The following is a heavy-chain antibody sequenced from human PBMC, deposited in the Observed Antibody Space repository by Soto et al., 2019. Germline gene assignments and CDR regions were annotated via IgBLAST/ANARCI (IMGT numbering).Heavy chain of an antibody. Sequence: SETLSLTCTVSGGSISSFYWSWIRQPPGKGLEWIGYIYYSGSTNYNPSLKSRVTISVDTSKNQFSLKLSSVTAADTAVYYCATSGSYYNIAPFDYWGQGTLVTVSS. J-gene: IGHJ4*02. CDR2: IYYSGST. D-gene: IGHD3-10*01. CDR3: ATSGSYYNIAPFDY. V-gene: IGHV4-59*01. CDR1: GGSISSFY.